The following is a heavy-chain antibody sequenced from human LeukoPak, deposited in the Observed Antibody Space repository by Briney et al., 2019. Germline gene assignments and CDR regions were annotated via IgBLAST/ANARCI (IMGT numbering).Heavy chain of an antibody. V-gene: IGHV3-33*01. Sequence: GRSLRLSCAASGFTFTSYDMHWVREAPGKGLVWVADIWYAGSQKHYVDSVKGRFIISRDNSKNTLSLQMNSLTAEDTAVYYCARDGPTGRAVAGPPSGREYFDFWGQGTLVTVSS. J-gene: IGHJ4*02. CDR1: GFTFTSYD. CDR3: ARDGPTGRAVAGPPSGREYFDF. CDR2: IWYAGSQK. D-gene: IGHD6-19*01.